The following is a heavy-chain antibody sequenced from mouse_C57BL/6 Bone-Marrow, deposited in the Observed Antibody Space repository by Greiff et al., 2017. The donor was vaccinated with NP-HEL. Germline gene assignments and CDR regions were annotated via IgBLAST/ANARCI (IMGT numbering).Heavy chain of an antibody. CDR1: GYTFTGYW. D-gene: IGHD1-1*01. Sequence: VQLQQSGAELMKPGASVKLSCKATGYTFTGYWIEWVKQRPGHGLEWIGEILPGSGSTNYTEKFKGKAPFTADTSSNTAYMQLSSLTTEDSAIYYCASGSYYGSSYDYWGQGTTLTVSS. CDR2: ILPGSGST. CDR3: ASGSYYGSSYDY. J-gene: IGHJ2*01. V-gene: IGHV1-9*01.